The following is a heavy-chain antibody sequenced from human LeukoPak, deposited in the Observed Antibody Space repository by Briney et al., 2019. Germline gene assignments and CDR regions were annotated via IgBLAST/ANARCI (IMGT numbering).Heavy chain of an antibody. CDR3: ARSFRAAAAGSYYFDY. CDR2: IYYSGST. V-gene: IGHV4-39*07. D-gene: IGHD6-13*01. J-gene: IGHJ4*02. CDR1: GGSISSSSYY. Sequence: PSETLSLTCTVSGGSISSSSYYWGWIRQPPGKGLEWIGSIYYSGSTYYNPSLKSRVTISVDTSKNQFSLKLSSVTAADTAVYYCARSFRAAAAGSYYFDYWGQGTLVTVSS.